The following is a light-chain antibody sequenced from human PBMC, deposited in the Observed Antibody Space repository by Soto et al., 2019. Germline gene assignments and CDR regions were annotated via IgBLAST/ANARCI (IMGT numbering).Light chain of an antibody. CDR3: QQYDSSPLT. J-gene: IGKJ4*01. CDR1: QSVSSSF. V-gene: IGKV3-20*01. Sequence: EIVLTQSPGTLSLSPGERATLSCRASQSVSSSFLAWYQQKPGQAPRLLIYGASSRATGIPDRFSGSGSGTDFTLTISRLEPEDFAVYYCQQYDSSPLTFGGATKVEIK. CDR2: GAS.